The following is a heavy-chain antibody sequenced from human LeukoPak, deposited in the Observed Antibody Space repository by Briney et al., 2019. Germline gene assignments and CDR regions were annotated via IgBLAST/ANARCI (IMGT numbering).Heavy chain of an antibody. J-gene: IGHJ4*02. CDR1: GGSFSGYY. Sequence: PSETLSLTCAVYGGSFSGYYWSWIRQPPGKGLEWIGEINHSGSTNYNPSLKSRVTISVDTSKNQFSLKLSSVTAADTAVYYCARVVRYSSGWYSVAEGPQFDYWGQGTLVTVSS. D-gene: IGHD6-19*01. CDR2: INHSGST. CDR3: ARVVRYSSGWYSVAEGPQFDY. V-gene: IGHV4-34*01.